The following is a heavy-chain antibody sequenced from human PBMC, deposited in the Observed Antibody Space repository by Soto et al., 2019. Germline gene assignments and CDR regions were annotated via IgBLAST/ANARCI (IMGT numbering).Heavy chain of an antibody. CDR1: GFTFSDYY. J-gene: IGHJ4*02. V-gene: IGHV3-11*04. CDR3: ARDLALFGY. Sequence: GGSLRLSCAASGFTFSDYYMTWLRQAPGKGLDWVSYISSGGISIYYADSVKGRFTISRDNDKNSLYLQMNRLRAEDTAVYYCARDLALFGYWGQGTLVTVSS. CDR2: ISSGGISI. D-gene: IGHD3-10*01.